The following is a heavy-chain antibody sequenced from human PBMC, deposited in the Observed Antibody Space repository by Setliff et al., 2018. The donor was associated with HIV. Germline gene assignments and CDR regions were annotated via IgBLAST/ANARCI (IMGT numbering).Heavy chain of an antibody. CDR3: ARQLSNSLDH. D-gene: IGHD7-27*01. J-gene: IGHJ4*02. Sequence: ASVKVSCKASGYTFTGYYMHWVRQAPGQGLEWMGWINPNSGGTNYAQKFQGRVTMTRDTSINTAYMELNSLRSDDTAMYYCARQLSNSLDHWGQGTLVTVSS. CDR2: INPNSGGT. V-gene: IGHV1-2*02. CDR1: GYTFTGYY.